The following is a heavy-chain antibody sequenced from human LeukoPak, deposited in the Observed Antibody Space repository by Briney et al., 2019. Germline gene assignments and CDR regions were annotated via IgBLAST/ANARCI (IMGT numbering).Heavy chain of an antibody. CDR2: IKSKTDGGTT. CDR1: GFTFSSYA. V-gene: IGHV3-15*01. D-gene: IGHD2-2*01. J-gene: IGHJ5*02. Sequence: GGSLRLSCAASGFTFSSYAMSWVRQAPGKGLEWVGRIKSKTDGGTTDYAAPVKGRFTISRDDSKNTLYLQMNSLKTEDTAVYYCTTVGCSSTSCYHWGQGTLVTVSS. CDR3: TTVGCSSTSCYH.